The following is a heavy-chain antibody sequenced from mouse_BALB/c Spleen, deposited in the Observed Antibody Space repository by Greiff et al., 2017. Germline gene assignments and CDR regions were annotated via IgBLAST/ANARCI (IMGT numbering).Heavy chain of an antibody. CDR2: IFPGTGTT. J-gene: IGHJ3*01. D-gene: IGHD4-1*01. V-gene: IGHV1S132*01. CDR1: GYTFTSYW. Sequence: QVQLQQSGAELVKPGASVKLSCKTSGYTFTSYWIQWVKQRPGQGLGWIGEIFPGTGTTYYNEKFKGKATLTIDTSSSTAYMQLSSLTSEDSAVYFCARRGANWGLFAYWGQGTLVTVSA. CDR3: ARRGANWGLFAY.